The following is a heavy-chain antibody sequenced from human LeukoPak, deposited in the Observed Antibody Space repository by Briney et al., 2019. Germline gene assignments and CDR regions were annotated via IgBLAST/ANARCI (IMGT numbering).Heavy chain of an antibody. J-gene: IGHJ4*02. CDR1: GFTVDDYA. Sequence: SGGSLRPSWAAAGFTVDDYAMHWDRQAPGNVLEWVSLISGDGGSTYYADSVKGRFTISRDNSKNSLYLQMNSLRTEDTALYYCAKVLGYYDSSGYYQEGGFDYWGQGTLVTVSS. V-gene: IGHV3-43*02. CDR3: AKVLGYYDSSGYYQEGGFDY. D-gene: IGHD3-22*01. CDR2: ISGDGGST.